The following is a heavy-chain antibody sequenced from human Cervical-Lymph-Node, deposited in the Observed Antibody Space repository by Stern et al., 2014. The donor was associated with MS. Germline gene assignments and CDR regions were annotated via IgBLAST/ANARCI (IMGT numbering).Heavy chain of an antibody. CDR2: MTHGRGNW. V-gene: IGHV1-8*01. D-gene: IGHD1-7*01. Sequence: QVQLVQSGAEVRKPGASVKVSCKASGYTSTNYEINWVRQATGQGLEWMGWMTHGRGNWANAEKCRGKGPMPRDTATSTAYMELSSLRSEDTAVYYCARLITGITGTGEKDYWGQGTLVTVSA. CDR3: ARLITGITGTGEKDY. J-gene: IGHJ4*02. CDR1: GYTSTNYE.